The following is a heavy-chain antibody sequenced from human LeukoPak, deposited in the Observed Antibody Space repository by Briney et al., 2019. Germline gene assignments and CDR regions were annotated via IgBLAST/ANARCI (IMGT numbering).Heavy chain of an antibody. V-gene: IGHV3-23*01. Sequence: PGGSLRLSCAASGFTFSSYAMSWVRQAPGKGLEWVSAISGSGGSTYYADSVKGRFTISRDNSMNTLHLQMNSLRAEDTAVYYCAKAPIAVAGRACFDYWGQGTLVTVSS. CDR3: AKAPIAVAGRACFDY. J-gene: IGHJ4*02. CDR2: ISGSGGST. D-gene: IGHD6-19*01. CDR1: GFTFSSYA.